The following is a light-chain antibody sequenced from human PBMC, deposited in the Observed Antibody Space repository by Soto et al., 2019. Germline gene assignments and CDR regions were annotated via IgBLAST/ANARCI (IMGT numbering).Light chain of an antibody. CDR1: SSDVGSYNY. CDR3: FSYTRSSTWV. Sequence: QSALTQPASVSGSPGQSITISCTGTSSDVGSYNYVSWYQKHPGNPSKLMLYDVSNRPSGVSNRFSGSNSGNTASLTISGLPGEDEADYYCFSYTRSSTWVFGGGTKLTVL. V-gene: IGLV2-14*03. CDR2: DVS. J-gene: IGLJ3*02.